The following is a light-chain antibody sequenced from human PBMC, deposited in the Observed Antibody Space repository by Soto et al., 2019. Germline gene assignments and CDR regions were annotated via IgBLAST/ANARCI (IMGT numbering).Light chain of an antibody. CDR3: CSYAGSRVV. J-gene: IGLJ2*01. CDR1: SXDVGSYNL. CDR2: EGS. Sequence: QSALTQXXSXSGSXXXSITISXXGTSXDVGSYNLVSWYQQHPGKAPKLMIYEGSKRPSGVSNRFSGSKSGNTASLTISGLQAEDEADYYCCSYAGSRVVFGGGTKLTVL. V-gene: IGLV2-23*01.